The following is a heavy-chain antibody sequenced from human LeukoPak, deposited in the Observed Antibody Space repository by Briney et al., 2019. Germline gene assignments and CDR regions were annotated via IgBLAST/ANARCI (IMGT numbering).Heavy chain of an antibody. CDR1: GGSISSYY. J-gene: IGHJ4*02. Sequence: SETLSLTCTVSGGSISSYYWSWIRQPPGKGLEWIGYIYYSGSTNYNPSLKSRVTISVDTSKNQFSLKLSSVTAADTAVYYCARTGGSGSCLDYWGQGTLVTVSS. D-gene: IGHD3-10*01. V-gene: IGHV4-59*08. CDR2: IYYSGST. CDR3: ARTGGSGSCLDY.